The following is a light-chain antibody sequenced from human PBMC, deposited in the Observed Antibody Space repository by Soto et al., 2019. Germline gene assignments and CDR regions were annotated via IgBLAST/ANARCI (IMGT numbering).Light chain of an antibody. CDR2: AAS. Sequence: DIQMTQSPSSLSASVGDRVTITCRASQSIITYLHWYQHKPGKAPKLLIYAASSLHIGVPSRFSGSGSGTAFTLTISSLQPEDFATYYCQQSYNTPYTFGQGTKLEI. CDR3: QQSYNTPYT. J-gene: IGKJ2*01. CDR1: QSIITY. V-gene: IGKV1-39*01.